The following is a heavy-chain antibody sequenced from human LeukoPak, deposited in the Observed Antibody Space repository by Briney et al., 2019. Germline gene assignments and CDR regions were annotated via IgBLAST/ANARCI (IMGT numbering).Heavy chain of an antibody. J-gene: IGHJ3*02. CDR1: GGSNSSYY. Sequence: SETLSLTCTVSGGSNSSYYWSWIRQPPGKGLEWIGYIYYSGSTNYNPSLKSRVTISVDTSKNQFSLKLSSVTAADTAVYFCARGPYSYDSSGAFDIWGQGTMVTVSS. V-gene: IGHV4-59*08. CDR3: ARGPYSYDSSGAFDI. D-gene: IGHD3-22*01. CDR2: IYYSGST.